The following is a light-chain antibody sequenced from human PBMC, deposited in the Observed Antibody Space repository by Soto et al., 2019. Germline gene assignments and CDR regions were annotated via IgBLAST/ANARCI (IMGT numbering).Light chain of an antibody. Sequence: EIVLTQSPATLSLSPGERATLSCRASQSVSSNLAWYQQKPGQAPRLLISGASTRATGIPARFSGSGSGTDFTLTITSLQSEDFGIYYCQQYNTWPRTFGQGTKVDIK. CDR1: QSVSSN. J-gene: IGKJ1*01. V-gene: IGKV3-15*01. CDR2: GAS. CDR3: QQYNTWPRT.